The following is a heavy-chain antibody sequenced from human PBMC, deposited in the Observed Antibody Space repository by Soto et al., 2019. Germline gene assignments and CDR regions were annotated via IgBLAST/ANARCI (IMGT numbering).Heavy chain of an antibody. J-gene: IGHJ4*02. CDR1: GYTFTHFY. CDR2: ISPHNFNT. V-gene: IGHV1-18*01. Sequence: QVQLVQSGAEVKNPGDSVKVSCSASGYTFTHFYITWVRQAPGQGLEWMGAISPHNFNTNFAQKFQGRVTLTTDTSKSTAYMELRRLRSDDTAVYYCARDEGGYDILTGYYKAHHFDYWGQGVLVTVSS. D-gene: IGHD3-9*01. CDR3: ARDEGGYDILTGYYKAHHFDY.